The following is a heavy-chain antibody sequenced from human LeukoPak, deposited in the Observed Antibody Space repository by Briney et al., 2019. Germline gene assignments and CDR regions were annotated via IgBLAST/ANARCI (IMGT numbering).Heavy chain of an antibody. CDR2: ITPIFGTA. CDR1: GGTFSRFT. Sequence: VASVNVSCTASGGTFSRFTISWVRQAPGQGFEWMGGITPIFGTANFAQKFQGRVSITADESTSTAFMELSSLRSEDTAVYYCAREWGLESSGYYYAYWGQGTLVTVSS. CDR3: AREWGLESSGYYYAY. V-gene: IGHV1-69*13. D-gene: IGHD3-22*01. J-gene: IGHJ4*02.